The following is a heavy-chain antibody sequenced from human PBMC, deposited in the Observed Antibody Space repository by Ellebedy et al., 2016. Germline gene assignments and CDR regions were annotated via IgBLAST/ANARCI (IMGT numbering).Heavy chain of an antibody. CDR3: ARDLYSYGYDY. Sequence: SETLSLTCNVSGGSVSSDYWNWIRRPPGKGLEWIGYVFHTGTANYNPSLRGRVTISVDTSRNQFSLRLISVTAADTAVYYCARDLYSYGYDYWGQGVLVTVSS. V-gene: IGHV4-59*02. CDR1: GGSVSSDY. CDR2: VFHTGTA. J-gene: IGHJ4*02. D-gene: IGHD5-18*01.